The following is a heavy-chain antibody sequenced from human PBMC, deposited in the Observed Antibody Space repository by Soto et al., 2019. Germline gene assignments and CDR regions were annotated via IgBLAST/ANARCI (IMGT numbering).Heavy chain of an antibody. D-gene: IGHD6-19*01. J-gene: IGHJ6*02. V-gene: IGHV3-66*01. CDR2: IHSGDST. Sequence: EVQLVESGGGLVQPGGSLRLSCAASGFTVRSNYMSWARKAPGKGLEWVSVIHSGDSTYYADSVKGRFTISRDNSKNTLYLQMNSLRAEDTAVYYCARGGVAGTSYYYYGMDVWGQGTTVTVSS. CDR3: ARGGVAGTSYYYYGMDV. CDR1: GFTVRSNY.